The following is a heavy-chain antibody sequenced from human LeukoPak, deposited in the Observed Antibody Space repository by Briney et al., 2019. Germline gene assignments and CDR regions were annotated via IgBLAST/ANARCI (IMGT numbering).Heavy chain of an antibody. Sequence: SETLSLTCAVYGGSFSGCYWSWIRQPPGKGLEWIGEINHSGSTNYNPSLKSRVTISVDTSKNQFSLKLSSVTAADTAVYYCARGRWFGELFYRPGDSYFDYWGQGTLVTVSS. J-gene: IGHJ4*02. CDR2: INHSGST. D-gene: IGHD3-10*01. CDR3: ARGRWFGELFYRPGDSYFDY. CDR1: GGSFSGCY. V-gene: IGHV4-34*01.